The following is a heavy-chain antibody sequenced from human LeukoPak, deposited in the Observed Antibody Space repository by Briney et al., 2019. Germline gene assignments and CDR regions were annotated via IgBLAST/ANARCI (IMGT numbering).Heavy chain of an antibody. CDR2: ISGSGGST. D-gene: IGHD2-21*01. Sequence: GGSLRLSCAASGFTFSSYAMSGVRQAPGKGLEWVSAISGSGGSTYYADSVKGRFTISRDNSKNTLYLQMNSLRAEDTAVYYCAKDVRNTFAAYGMDVWGQGTTVTVSS. CDR3: AKDVRNTFAAYGMDV. J-gene: IGHJ6*02. CDR1: GFTFSSYA. V-gene: IGHV3-23*01.